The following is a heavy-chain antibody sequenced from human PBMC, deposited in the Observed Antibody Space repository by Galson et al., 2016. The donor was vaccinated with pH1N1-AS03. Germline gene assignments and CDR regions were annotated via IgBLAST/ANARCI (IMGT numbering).Heavy chain of an antibody. CDR2: ISGYDDDT. CDR3: ARDRGFRPDTFDI. Sequence: SCKASGYTFSTYGVSWVRQAPGQGLEWMGWISGYDDDTNYAQNVAGRGTMTTDKSTSTVYMELRSLRSDDTAVYYCARDRGFRPDTFDIWGQGTWVTVSS. CDR1: GYTFSTYG. D-gene: IGHD2-15*01. J-gene: IGHJ3*02. V-gene: IGHV1-18*04.